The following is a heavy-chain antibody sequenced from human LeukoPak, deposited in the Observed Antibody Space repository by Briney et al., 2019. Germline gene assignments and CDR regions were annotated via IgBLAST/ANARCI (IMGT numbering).Heavy chain of an antibody. CDR2: IKQDGSEK. CDR3: ARGRLASFDI. J-gene: IGHJ3*02. Sequence: GGSLRLSCGASGFTFSMYWMTWVRQAPGKGLEWVAIIKQDGSEKYYVDSVKGRFTISGDNAKNSLYLQMNSLRAEDTAVYYCARGRLASFDIWGQGTMVPVSS. CDR1: GFTFSMYW. D-gene: IGHD3-3*02. V-gene: IGHV3-7*01.